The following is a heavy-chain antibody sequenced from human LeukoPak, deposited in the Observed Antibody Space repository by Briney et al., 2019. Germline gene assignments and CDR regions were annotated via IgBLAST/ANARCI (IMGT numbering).Heavy chain of an antibody. J-gene: IGHJ4*02. CDR3: AKIYDSSAYYYYFDY. CDR1: GFTFSSYW. CDR2: ISGSGANT. D-gene: IGHD3-22*01. Sequence: GGSLRLSCAASGFTFSSYWMTWVRQAPGKGLEWVSAISGSGANTYYADSVKGRFTISRDNSKNTLYLQMNSLRAEDTAVYYCAKIYDSSAYYYYFDYWGQGTLVTVSS. V-gene: IGHV3-23*01.